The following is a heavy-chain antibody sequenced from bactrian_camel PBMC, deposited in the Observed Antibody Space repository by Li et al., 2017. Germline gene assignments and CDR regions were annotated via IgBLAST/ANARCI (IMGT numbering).Heavy chain of an antibody. V-gene: IGHV3S28*01. Sequence: GGGSVRAGGSLRLSCVASGFTVRDYCMGWIRQAPGKEREGVAYIYPHSGGTDYVASVKGRFTISKDNEYNEPKILRLQMNSLRPDDTAIYYCAAHAEGRGVAAGISFFTLFDDGYWGQGTQVTVS. CDR1: GFTVRDYC. J-gene: IGHJ6*01. CDR3: AAHAEGRGVAAGISFFTLFDDGY. D-gene: IGHD1*01. CDR2: IYPHSGGT.